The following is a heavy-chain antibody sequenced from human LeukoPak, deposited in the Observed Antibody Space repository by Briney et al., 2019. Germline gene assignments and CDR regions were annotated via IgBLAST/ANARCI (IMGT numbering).Heavy chain of an antibody. CDR3: ARNGDFWSGYTMREFDP. CDR2: IYYSGST. D-gene: IGHD3-3*01. V-gene: IGHV4-59*01. J-gene: IGHJ5*02. CDR1: GGSISSYY. Sequence: SETLSLTCTVSGGSISSYYWSWIRQPPGKGLEWIGYIYYSGSTNYNPSLKSRVTISVDTSKNQFSLKLSSVTAADTAVYYCARNGDFWSGYTMREFDPWGQGTLVTVSS.